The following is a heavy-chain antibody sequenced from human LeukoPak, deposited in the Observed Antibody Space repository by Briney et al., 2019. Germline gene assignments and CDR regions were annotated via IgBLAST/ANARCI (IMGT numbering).Heavy chain of an antibody. D-gene: IGHD3-10*02. CDR3: ARRSVRGALPHRANDAFDI. CDR1: GGSISSSNW. CDR2: IYHSGST. J-gene: IGHJ3*02. Sequence: SETLSLTCAVSGGSISSSNWWSWVRQPPGKGLEWIGEIYHSGSTNYNPSLKSRVTISVDKSKNQFSLKLSSVTAADTVVYYCARRSVRGALPHRANDAFDIWGQGTMVTVSS. V-gene: IGHV4-4*02.